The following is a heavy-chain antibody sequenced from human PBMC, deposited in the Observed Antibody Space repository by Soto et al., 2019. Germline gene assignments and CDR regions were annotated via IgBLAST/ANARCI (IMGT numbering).Heavy chain of an antibody. D-gene: IGHD2-15*01. CDR2: FYHSGTT. CDR1: GGSIISTNYY. V-gene: IGHV4-39*01. J-gene: IGHJ4*02. Sequence: QLQLQESGPGLVKPSETLSLTCTVSGGSIISTNYYWGWIRQTPGKGLEWIGSFYHSGTTYYSPSLKRRVTISVDTSTNQFSLKLTSLTAADTAVYYCVRQPTLGYCSGFSCFPSDFWGQGTLVTVSS. CDR3: VRQPTLGYCSGFSCFPSDF.